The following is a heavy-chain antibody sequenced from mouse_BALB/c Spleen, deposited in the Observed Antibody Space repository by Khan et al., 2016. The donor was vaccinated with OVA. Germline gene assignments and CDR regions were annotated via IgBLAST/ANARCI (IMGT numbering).Heavy chain of an antibody. CDR1: GFSSSRSS. J-gene: IGHJ1*01. V-gene: IGHV2-6-4*01. CDR3: VRNHSGGGYWYFDV. Sequence: QVQLKESGPGLVAPSQSLSITCTVAGFSSSRSSIHWVRQPPGKGLEWLGMIWGGGSTDYNSALKSRLSISKDNSKSQVFLKMNSLQTDDTAMYYCVRNHSGGGYWYFDVWGAGTTVTVSS. CDR2: IWGGGST. D-gene: IGHD1-1*02.